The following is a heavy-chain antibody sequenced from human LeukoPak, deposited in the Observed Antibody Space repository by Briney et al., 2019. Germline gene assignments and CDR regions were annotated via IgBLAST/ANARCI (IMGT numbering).Heavy chain of an antibody. CDR3: ARGRLWLVDY. V-gene: IGHV4-34*01. CDR2: INHSGST. CDR1: GGSLSGYY. D-gene: IGHD6-19*01. J-gene: IGHJ4*02. Sequence: SETLSLTCAVYGGSLSGYYWSWIRQPPGKGLEWIGEINHSGSTNYNPSLKSRVTISVDTSKNQFSLKLSSVTAADTAVYYCARGRLWLVDYWGQGTLVTVSS.